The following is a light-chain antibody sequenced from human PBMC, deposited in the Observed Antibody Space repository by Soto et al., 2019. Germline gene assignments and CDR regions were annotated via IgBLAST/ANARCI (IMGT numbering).Light chain of an antibody. CDR2: EVS. V-gene: IGLV2-14*01. J-gene: IGLJ1*01. Sequence: QSALTQPASVSGSPGQSITISCTGTSSDVGGYIYVSWYQQHPGKAPKLMNYEVSNRPSGVSTRFSGSKSGNTASLTISGLQAEDEADYYCSSYTSGSTPYVFGSGTKLTVL. CDR3: SSYTSGSTPYV. CDR1: SSDVGGYIY.